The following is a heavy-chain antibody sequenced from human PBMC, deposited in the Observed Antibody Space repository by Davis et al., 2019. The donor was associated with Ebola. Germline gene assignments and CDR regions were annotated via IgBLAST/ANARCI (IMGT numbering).Heavy chain of an antibody. CDR2: IDPSDSYT. D-gene: IGHD5-12*01. Sequence: GESLKISCKGSGYSFTSYWISWVRQMPGKGLEWMGRIDPSDSYTNYSPSFQGHVTISADKSISTAYLQWSSLKASDTAMYYCATQEEWLNYYFDYWGQGTLVTVSS. V-gene: IGHV5-10-1*01. CDR1: GYSFTSYW. CDR3: ATQEEWLNYYFDY. J-gene: IGHJ4*02.